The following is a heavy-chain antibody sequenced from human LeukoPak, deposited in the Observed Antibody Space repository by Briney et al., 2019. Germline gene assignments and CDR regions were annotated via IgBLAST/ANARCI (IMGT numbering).Heavy chain of an antibody. V-gene: IGHV5-51*01. CDR2: IFPGDSDT. Sequence: GESLKISCQGSGYSFTTYWIGWVRQMPGKGLEWMGIIFPGDSDTRYSPSFQGQVTISADRSINAAYLQWRSLKASDTAMYYCARSGVPGAMTWFDPWGQGTLVTVSS. D-gene: IGHD2-2*01. CDR1: GYSFTTYW. J-gene: IGHJ5*02. CDR3: ARSGVPGAMTWFDP.